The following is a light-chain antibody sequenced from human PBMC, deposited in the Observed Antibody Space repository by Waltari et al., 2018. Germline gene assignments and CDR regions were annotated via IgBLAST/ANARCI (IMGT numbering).Light chain of an antibody. CDR2: DTS. CDR3: QQYADSPIT. J-gene: IGKJ5*01. V-gene: IGKV3-20*01. Sequence: EIVLPQSPGTLSLSPGERATLSCRASQRISASLSCYQQKLGQPPRLLIYDTSNRAIGIPDRFSGSGSGTDFTLTINRLEPEDFAVYFCQQYADSPITFGLGTRLDIK. CDR1: QRISAS.